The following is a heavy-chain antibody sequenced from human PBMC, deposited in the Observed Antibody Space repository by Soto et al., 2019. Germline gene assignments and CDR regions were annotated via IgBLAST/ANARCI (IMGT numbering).Heavy chain of an antibody. Sequence: PGGSLRLTCAASGFTFSSYVMYWVRLAQGQGQEWVSSILGEGASTNYADSVRSRFTISRDNSTNTQYLQMHSLRFEDTAVYYCSKNVPESTELDSWGQGAVVTVSS. V-gene: IGHV3-23*01. CDR3: SKNVPESTELDS. CDR1: GFTFSSYV. CDR2: ILGEGAST. J-gene: IGHJ4*02.